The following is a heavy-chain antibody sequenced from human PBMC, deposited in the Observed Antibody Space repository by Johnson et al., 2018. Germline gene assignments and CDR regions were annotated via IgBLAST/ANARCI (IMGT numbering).Heavy chain of an antibody. Sequence: VQLVESGGGLVKPGGSLRLSCAASGFTFSSYSMNWVRQAPGKGLEWVSSISSSSSYIYNADSMKGRFTISRNNAKNSLHLQMNSLRAKDTGVYYCARSQSAYYGDYVGAEDFQHWGQGTLVTVSS. CDR3: ARSQSAYYGDYVGAEDFQH. J-gene: IGHJ1*01. D-gene: IGHD4-17*01. CDR1: GFTFSSYS. CDR2: ISSSSSYI. V-gene: IGHV3-21*01.